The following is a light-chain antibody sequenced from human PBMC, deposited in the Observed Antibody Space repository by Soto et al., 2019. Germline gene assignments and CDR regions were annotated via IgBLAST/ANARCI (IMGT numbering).Light chain of an antibody. CDR3: QQSYTIARVT. Sequence: DIQMTQSPSSLSASVGDRVTITCRASQYINNYLNWYQQKPGKAPKLLIYGTSSLQSGVPSRFSGSGSGTDFTLTITSLQPEDFATYYCQQSYTIARVTFGQGTRLEIK. CDR2: GTS. V-gene: IGKV1-39*01. CDR1: QYINNY. J-gene: IGKJ5*01.